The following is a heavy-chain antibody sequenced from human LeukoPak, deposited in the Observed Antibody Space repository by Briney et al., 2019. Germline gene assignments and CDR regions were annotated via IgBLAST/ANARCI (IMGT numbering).Heavy chain of an antibody. J-gene: IGHJ5*02. CDR1: GFSLSTSGMC. V-gene: IGHV2-70*11. Sequence: SGPALVKPTQTLTLTCTFSGFSLSTSGMCVSWIRQPPGKALEWLARIDWDDDKYYSRSLKTRLTISKDTSKNQVVLTMTNMDPVDTATYYCARTPIDHGGTRKINWFDPWGQGTLVTVSS. D-gene: IGHD4-23*01. CDR2: IDWDDDK. CDR3: ARTPIDHGGTRKINWFDP.